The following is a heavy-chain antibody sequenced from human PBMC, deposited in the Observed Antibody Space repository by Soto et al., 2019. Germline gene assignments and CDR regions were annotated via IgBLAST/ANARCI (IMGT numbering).Heavy chain of an antibody. CDR2: IYWNDDQ. CDR3: AHEVPSTRKWFDP. J-gene: IGHJ5*02. V-gene: IGHV2-5*01. Sequence: QITLKQSGPALVKPTQTLTLTCTFSGFSLRTHGVGVGWFRQPPGKALEWLALIYWNDDQRYSPYLRGRLTIAKDTSKNQVVLTMTNKGPVDTATCYCAHEVPSTRKWFDPWGQGTLVTVSS. CDR1: GFSLRTHGVG. D-gene: IGHD2-2*01.